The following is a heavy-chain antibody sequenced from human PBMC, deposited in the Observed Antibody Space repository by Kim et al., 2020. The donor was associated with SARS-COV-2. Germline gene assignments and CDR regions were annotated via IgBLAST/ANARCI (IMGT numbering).Heavy chain of an antibody. D-gene: IGHD3-9*01. Sequence: GESLKISCKGSGYSFTSYWISWVRQMPGKGLEWMGRIDPSDSYTNYSPSFQGHVTISADKSISTAYLQWSSLKASDTAMYYCARFPRFYYDILTGYSPFDYWGQGTLVTVSS. CDR3: ARFPRFYYDILTGYSPFDY. J-gene: IGHJ4*02. CDR1: GYSFTSYW. V-gene: IGHV5-10-1*01. CDR2: IDPSDSYT.